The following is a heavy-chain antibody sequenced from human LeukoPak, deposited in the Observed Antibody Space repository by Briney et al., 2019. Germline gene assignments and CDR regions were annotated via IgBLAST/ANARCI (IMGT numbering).Heavy chain of an antibody. CDR2: INHSGST. CDR1: GGSFSGYY. D-gene: IGHD1-26*01. Sequence: PSETLSLTCAVYGGSFSGYYWSWIRQPPGKGLEWIGEINHSGSTNYNPSLKSRVTISVDTSKNQFSLKLSSVTAADTAVYYCARVPLLGATHNYYYYGMDVWGQGTTVTVSS. J-gene: IGHJ6*02. CDR3: ARVPLLGATHNYYYYGMDV. V-gene: IGHV4-34*01.